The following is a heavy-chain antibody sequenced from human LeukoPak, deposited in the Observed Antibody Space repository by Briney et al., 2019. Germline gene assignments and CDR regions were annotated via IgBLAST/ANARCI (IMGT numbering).Heavy chain of an antibody. V-gene: IGHV3-7*01. CDR2: IKKDGSEK. CDR1: GFTFSSHW. CDR3: ARDLSGIAGDTYGRGIDY. J-gene: IGHJ4*02. Sequence: GGSLRLSCAASGFTFSSHWMSWVRQAPGKGLEWVANIKKDGSEKYYVDAVKGRFTISRDNAKTSLYLQMNSLRAEDTAVYYCARDLSGIAGDTYGRGIDYCGQGTLVTVSS. D-gene: IGHD1-26*01.